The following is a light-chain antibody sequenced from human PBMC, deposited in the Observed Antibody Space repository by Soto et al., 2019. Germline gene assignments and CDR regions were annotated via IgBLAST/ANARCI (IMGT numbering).Light chain of an antibody. Sequence: EIVSTQSPGTLCLSPWDRATLPCRASQSFNSIYLAWYQQKPGQAPRLLIFGASSRATGIPDRFSGSGSGTDFTLTISRLEPEDFAVYYCQQRSDWPWTFGQGTKVDIK. J-gene: IGKJ1*01. CDR2: GAS. V-gene: IGKV3D-20*02. CDR1: QSFNSIY. CDR3: QQRSDWPWT.